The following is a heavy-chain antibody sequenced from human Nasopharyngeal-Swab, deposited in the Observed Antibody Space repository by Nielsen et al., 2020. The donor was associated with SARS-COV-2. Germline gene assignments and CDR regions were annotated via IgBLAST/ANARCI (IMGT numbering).Heavy chain of an antibody. Sequence: GESLTISCAASGFTFSSYAMHWARQAPGKGLEWVAVISYDGSNKYYAESVKGRFTISRDNSKNTLYLQMNSLRAEDTAVYYCARVGDDDYGDFPLPYYYYMDVWGKGTTVTVSS. CDR1: GFTFSSYA. CDR3: ARVGDDDYGDFPLPYYYYMDV. D-gene: IGHD4-17*01. V-gene: IGHV3-30-3*01. J-gene: IGHJ6*03. CDR2: ISYDGSNK.